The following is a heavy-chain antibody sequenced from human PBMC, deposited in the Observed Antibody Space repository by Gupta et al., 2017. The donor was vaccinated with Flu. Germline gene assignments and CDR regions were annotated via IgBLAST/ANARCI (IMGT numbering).Heavy chain of an antibody. CDR2: IKQDGSEK. D-gene: IGHD3-16*01. CDR3: ARDGGTWGNLLGWFDP. Sequence: EVQLVESGGGLVQPGGSLRLSCAASGFTFSSYWMSWVRQAPGKGLEWVANIKQDGSEKYYVDSVKGRFTISRDNAKNSLYLQMNSLRAEDTAVYYCARDGGTWGNLLGWFDPWGQGTLVTVSS. V-gene: IGHV3-7*01. J-gene: IGHJ5*02. CDR1: GFTFSSYW.